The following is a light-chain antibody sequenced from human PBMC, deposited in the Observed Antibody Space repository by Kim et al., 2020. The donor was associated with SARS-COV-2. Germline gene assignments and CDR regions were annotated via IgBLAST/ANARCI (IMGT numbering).Light chain of an antibody. CDR3: QQSYSTPPFT. Sequence: SGGDRVTITCRASQSISSYLNWYQQKPGKAPKRLIYAASSLQSGVPSRFSGSGSGTDFTLTISSLQPEDFATYYCQQSYSTPPFTFGPGTKVDIK. J-gene: IGKJ3*01. V-gene: IGKV1-39*01. CDR1: QSISSY. CDR2: AAS.